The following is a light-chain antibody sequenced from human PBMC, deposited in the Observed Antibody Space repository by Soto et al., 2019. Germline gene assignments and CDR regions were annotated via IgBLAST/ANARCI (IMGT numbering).Light chain of an antibody. CDR1: QSVRSNY. J-gene: IGKJ1*01. CDR3: QQYGDSPET. V-gene: IGKV3-20*01. CDR2: GAS. Sequence: EIVVTQSPGTLSLSPGERATLSCRASQSVRSNYLAWYQQKPGQAPRLLIYGASSRATGIPDRFSGSGSGTEFALTISSLEPEDFAVYYCQQYGDSPETFGQGTKVEIK.